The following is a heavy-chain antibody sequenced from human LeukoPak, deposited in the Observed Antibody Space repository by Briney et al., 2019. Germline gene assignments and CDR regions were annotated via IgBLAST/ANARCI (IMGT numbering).Heavy chain of an antibody. J-gene: IGHJ4*01. Sequence: SETLSLTCTVSGGSISSYYWSWTRQPPGKGLEWIGYIYYSGSTNYNPSLKSRVTISVDTSKNQFSLKLSSVTAADTAVYYCARDDYYDSSGYYNWGQGTLVTVSS. D-gene: IGHD3-22*01. CDR3: ARDDYYDSSGYYN. CDR1: GGSISSYY. V-gene: IGHV4-59*01. CDR2: IYYSGST.